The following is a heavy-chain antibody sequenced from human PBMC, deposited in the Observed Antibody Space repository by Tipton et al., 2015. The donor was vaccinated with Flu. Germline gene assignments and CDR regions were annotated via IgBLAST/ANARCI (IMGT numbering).Heavy chain of an antibody. CDR3: ARLHSFYFYMDV. CDR1: GYSLSSGYY. V-gene: IGHV4-38-2*01. CDR2: FYYTGHT. J-gene: IGHJ6*03. D-gene: IGHD4-11*01. Sequence: TLSLTCAVSGYSLSSGYYWGWIRQPPEKGLEWIGSFYYTGHTYYKPSLKSRASISVDMSKKQFSLNLSSVTAADTAVYYCARLHSFYFYMDVWGKGTTVTVSS.